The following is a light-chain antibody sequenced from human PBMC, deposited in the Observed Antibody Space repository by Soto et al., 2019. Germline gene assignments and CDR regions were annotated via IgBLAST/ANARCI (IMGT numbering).Light chain of an antibody. V-gene: IGKV3-15*01. CDR3: QQYNNWPPWT. Sequence: EIVLTQPPATLSVSPGERATLCCRASQSVSSNLAWYQQKPGQAPRLLIYGASTRATGIPARFSGSGSGTEFTLTISSLQSEDFAVYYCQQYNNWPPWTFGQGTKVDI. CDR1: QSVSSN. J-gene: IGKJ1*01. CDR2: GAS.